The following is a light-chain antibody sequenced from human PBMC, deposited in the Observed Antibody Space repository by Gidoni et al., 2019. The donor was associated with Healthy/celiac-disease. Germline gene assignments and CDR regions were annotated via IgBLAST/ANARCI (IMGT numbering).Light chain of an antibody. CDR2: KAS. CDR3: QQYNSS. Sequence: DIQMTQSPSTLSASVGDRVTITCRASQSISSWLAWYQQKPGKAPKLLIYKASSLESGVPSRFSGRGSGTEFTLTISSLQPDDFATYYCQQYNSSFGQGTKVEI. CDR1: QSISSW. V-gene: IGKV1-5*03. J-gene: IGKJ1*01.